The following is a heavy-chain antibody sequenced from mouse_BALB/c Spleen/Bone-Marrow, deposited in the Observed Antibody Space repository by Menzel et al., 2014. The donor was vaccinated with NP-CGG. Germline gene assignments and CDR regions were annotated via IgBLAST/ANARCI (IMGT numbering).Heavy chain of an antibody. CDR2: IDPENGDT. J-gene: IGHJ2*01. CDR1: GFNIKDSY. Sequence: EVQLQQSGAELVRSGASVRLSCTASGFNIKDSYIHWVRQRPEQGLEWIGWIDPENGDTEYAPKFQGKATMTADTSSNTAYLQLSSLTSEDTAVYYCKGYDYDVDSSDYWGQGTTLTVSS. CDR3: KGYDYDVDSSDY. V-gene: IGHV14-4*02. D-gene: IGHD2-4*01.